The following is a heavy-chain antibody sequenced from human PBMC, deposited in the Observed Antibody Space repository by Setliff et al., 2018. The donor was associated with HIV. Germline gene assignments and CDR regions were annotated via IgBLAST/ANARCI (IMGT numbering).Heavy chain of an antibody. Sequence: SETLSLTCTVSGGSISAYYWSWIRQPPGKGLEWIGYIYYSGGTTYNPSLKSRVTISVDKSKNQFSLKLSSVTAADTAVYYCAREGLPTPYYFDYWGQGTLVTVSS. CDR2: IYYSGGT. CDR3: AREGLPTPYYFDY. CDR1: GGSISAYY. J-gene: IGHJ4*02. V-gene: IGHV4-59*12.